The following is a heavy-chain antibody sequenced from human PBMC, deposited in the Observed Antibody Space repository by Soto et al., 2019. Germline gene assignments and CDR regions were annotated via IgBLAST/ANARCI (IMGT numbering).Heavy chain of an antibody. D-gene: IGHD4-17*01. J-gene: IGHJ4*02. Sequence: EVQMVESGGGLVQPGGSLRLSCTASGFTFSDYYMSWARQAPGKGLEWVANIRQDGNELYYVDSVKGRFTISRDNSRNSVYLQMNSLEAEDTARYFCARGAHYGDQDYWGQGTLVTVSS. CDR3: ARGAHYGDQDY. CDR2: IRQDGNEL. V-gene: IGHV3-7*03. CDR1: GFTFSDYY.